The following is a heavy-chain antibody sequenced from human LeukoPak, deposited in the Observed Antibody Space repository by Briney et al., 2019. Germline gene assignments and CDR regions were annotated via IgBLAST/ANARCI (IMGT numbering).Heavy chain of an antibody. CDR1: GGSFSAFF. J-gene: IGHJ4*02. CDR3: ARGPYDFWSGGIDY. V-gene: IGHV4-34*01. D-gene: IGHD3-3*01. CDR2: VGHSGSA. Sequence: SETLSLTCAVSGGSFSAFFWRWIRQPPGKGLEWIGDVGHSGSADYNPSLKSRVTVSVDTSKNQFSLKLSSVTAADTAVYYCARGPYDFWSGGIDYWGQGTLVTVSS.